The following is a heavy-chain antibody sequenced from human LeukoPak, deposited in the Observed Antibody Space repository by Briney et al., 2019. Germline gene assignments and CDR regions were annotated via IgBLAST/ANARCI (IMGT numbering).Heavy chain of an antibody. CDR1: GYSISNGYY. CDR2: LYHSDSA. J-gene: IGHJ6*03. CDR3: AGQHDSYYYYSIDV. V-gene: IGHV4-38-2*01. Sequence: SETLSLTCAVSGYSISNGYYWVWIRQPPGRGLEWIGSLYHSDSAYYNTSLRSRVSMSVDTSKNQFSLTLSFVTAADTAVYYCAGQHDSYYYYSIDVWGSGTTVTVSS.